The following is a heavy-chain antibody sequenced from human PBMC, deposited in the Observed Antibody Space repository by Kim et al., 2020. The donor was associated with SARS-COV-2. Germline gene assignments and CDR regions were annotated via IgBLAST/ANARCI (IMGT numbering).Heavy chain of an antibody. Sequence: GGSLRLSCAASGFTFSSYGMHWVRQAPGKGLEWVAVIWYDGSNKYYADSVKGRFTISRDNSKNTLYLQMNSLRAEDTAVYYCARDLDLQQQLDYFDYWGQGTLVTVSS. D-gene: IGHD6-13*01. CDR2: IWYDGSNK. V-gene: IGHV3-33*01. J-gene: IGHJ4*02. CDR3: ARDLDLQQQLDYFDY. CDR1: GFTFSSYG.